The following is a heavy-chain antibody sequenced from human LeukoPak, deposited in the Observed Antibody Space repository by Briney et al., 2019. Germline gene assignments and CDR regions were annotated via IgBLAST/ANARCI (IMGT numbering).Heavy chain of an antibody. CDR3: ARMYSGSYFNWFDP. CDR2: INHSGST. CDR1: GGSFSGYY. V-gene: IGHV4-34*01. J-gene: IGHJ5*02. Sequence: SETLSLTCAVYGGSFSGYYWSWIRQSPGKGLEWIGEINHSGSTNYNPSLKSRVTISVDTSKNQFSLKVSSVTAADTAVYYCARMYSGSYFNWFDPWGQGTLVTVSS. D-gene: IGHD1-26*01.